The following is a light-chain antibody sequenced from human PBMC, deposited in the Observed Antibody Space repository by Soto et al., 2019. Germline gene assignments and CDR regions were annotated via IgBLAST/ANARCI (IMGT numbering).Light chain of an antibody. CDR3: QQYHRYST. J-gene: IGKJ1*01. V-gene: IGKV1-5*01. Sequence: DIQMTQSHSTLSASVGDRVTITCRASQSISAWLAWYQQKPGKAPNLLIYDVSTLDSGVPSRFSGSASGTEFTLTISSLEADDFATYYCQQYHRYSTFGQGTRVDIK. CDR1: QSISAW. CDR2: DVS.